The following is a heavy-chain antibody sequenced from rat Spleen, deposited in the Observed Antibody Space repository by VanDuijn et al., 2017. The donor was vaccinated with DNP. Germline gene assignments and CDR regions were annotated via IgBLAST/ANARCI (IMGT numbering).Heavy chain of an antibody. Sequence: EVQLQESGPGLVKTSQSLSLTCSVTGYSITSSYRWNWIRKFPGNELEWMGYINSAGSTNYNPSLKSRISITRDTSKNQFFLQVNSVTTEDTATYYCARPNYGGYEGWFAYWGQGVMVTVSS. CDR3: ARPNYGGYEGWFAY. D-gene: IGHD1-11*01. CDR1: GYSITSSYR. V-gene: IGHV3-3*01. J-gene: IGHJ2*01. CDR2: INSAGST.